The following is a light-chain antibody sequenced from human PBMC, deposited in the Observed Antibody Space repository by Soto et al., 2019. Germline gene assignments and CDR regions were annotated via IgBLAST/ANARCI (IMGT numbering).Light chain of an antibody. V-gene: IGKV1-5*03. CDR2: KAS. Sequence: DIQMTQSPSTLSASVGDRVTITCRASQSISIWLAWYQQQPGKAPNLLIYKASSLESGVPSRFSGSGSATEFTLTISSLQTDDFATYYCQQYINRWTFGQGTKVEIK. J-gene: IGKJ1*01. CDR3: QQYINRWT. CDR1: QSISIW.